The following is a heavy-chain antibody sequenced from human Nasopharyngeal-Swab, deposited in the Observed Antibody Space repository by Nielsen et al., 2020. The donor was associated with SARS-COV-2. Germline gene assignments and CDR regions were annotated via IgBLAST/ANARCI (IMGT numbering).Heavy chain of an antibody. Sequence: GESLKISCAASGFTFSDYYMSWIRQAPGKGLEWVSYISSSSSYTNYADSVKGRFTISRDNAKNSLYLQMNSLRAEDTAVYYCAKEGSSSSWYYYYYYMDVWGKGTTVTVSS. J-gene: IGHJ6*03. D-gene: IGHD6-13*01. V-gene: IGHV3-11*05. CDR2: ISSSSSYT. CDR1: GFTFSDYY. CDR3: AKEGSSSSWYYYYYYMDV.